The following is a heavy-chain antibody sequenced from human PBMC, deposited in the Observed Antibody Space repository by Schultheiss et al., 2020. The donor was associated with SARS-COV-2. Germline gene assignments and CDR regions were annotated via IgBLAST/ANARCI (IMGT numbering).Heavy chain of an antibody. D-gene: IGHD6-19*01. CDR1: GDSISSNSVA. J-gene: IGHJ4*02. V-gene: IGHV6-1*01. CDR2: TYYRSKWYN. Sequence: SETLSLTCDISGDSISSNSVAWNWIRQSPSRGLEWLGGTYYRSKWYNDYAVSVKSRVTINPDTSKNQFSLQLNSVTPEDTAVYYCARSGAVGLDYWGQGTLVTVSS. CDR3: ARSGAVGLDY.